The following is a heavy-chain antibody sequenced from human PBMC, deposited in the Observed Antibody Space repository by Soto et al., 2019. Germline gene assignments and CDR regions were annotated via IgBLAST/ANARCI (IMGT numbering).Heavy chain of an antibody. D-gene: IGHD3-10*01. J-gene: IGHJ6*02. CDR3: ARAPPGPSPRWDV. CDR2: IHYTGST. CDR1: GGSMSRGGQS. Sequence: QVVLQESGPGLVKPSQTLSLTCAVSGGSMSRGGQSWSWLRQPPGKGLEWLGFIHYTGSTYYNPSLKSLVTLSVDRSKQQFSLNLTSVTAADTAMYFCARAPPGPSPRWDVWGQGTTVTFSS. V-gene: IGHV4-30-2*01.